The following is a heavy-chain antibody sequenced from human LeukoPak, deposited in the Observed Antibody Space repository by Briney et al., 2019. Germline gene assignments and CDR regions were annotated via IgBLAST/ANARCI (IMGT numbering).Heavy chain of an antibody. CDR2: FDPEDGET. D-gene: IGHD1-26*01. J-gene: IGHJ4*02. Sequence: ASVKVSCKVSGYTLTELSMHWVRQAPGKGPEWRGGFDPEDGETIYAQKFQGRVTMTEDTSTDTAYMELSSLRSEDTAVYYCATDGVGATPPFDYWGQGTLVTVSS. V-gene: IGHV1-24*01. CDR1: GYTLTELS. CDR3: ATDGVGATPPFDY.